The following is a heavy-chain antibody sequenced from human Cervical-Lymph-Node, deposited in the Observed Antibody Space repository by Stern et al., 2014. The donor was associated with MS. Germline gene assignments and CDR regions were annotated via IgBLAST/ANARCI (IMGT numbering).Heavy chain of an antibody. CDR3: ARILGYCTGGTCYQYYFDY. J-gene: IGHJ4*02. CDR2: IFSDDEE. Sequence: QVTLKESGPAVVKPTETLTLTCTVSGFSLSNGRMGVGWIRQPPGKALEWLSQIFSDDEEMYSTSLSSRLTISKDTSKSQVVLTMTNMDPADTATYYCARILGYCTGGTCYQYYFDYWGQGTLVTVSS. V-gene: IGHV2-26*01. CDR1: GFSLSNGRMG. D-gene: IGHD2-15*01.